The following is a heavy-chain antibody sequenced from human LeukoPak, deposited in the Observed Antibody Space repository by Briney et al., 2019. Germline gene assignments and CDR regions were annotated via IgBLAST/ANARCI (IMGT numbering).Heavy chain of an antibody. CDR1: GGSVSNYY. D-gene: IGHD6-19*01. J-gene: IGHJ4*02. V-gene: IGHV4-59*02. CDR3: ARHTTSGWYQVVY. CDR2: ISYSGST. Sequence: SQTLSLTCTVSGGSVSNYYWSWIRQPPGKGLEWIGYISYSGSTNHNPSLKSRVTISVDTSKNQFSLKLSSVTAADTAVYYCARHTTSGWYQVVYWGQGTLVTVSS.